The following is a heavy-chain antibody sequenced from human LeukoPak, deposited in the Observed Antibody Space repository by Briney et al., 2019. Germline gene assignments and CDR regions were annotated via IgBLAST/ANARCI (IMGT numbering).Heavy chain of an antibody. Sequence: PGGSLRLSCAASGFTFGSYSLNWVRQAPGKGLEWVSSISSSGSCIHYADSVKGRFSISRDNAKNSLYLQMHSLSAEDTAVYYCARDPGYCTASTCYSMPFDNWGQGTLVTVSS. CDR3: ARDPGYCTASTCYSMPFDN. D-gene: IGHD2-15*01. CDR1: GFTFGSYS. V-gene: IGHV3-21*01. J-gene: IGHJ4*02. CDR2: ISSSGSCI.